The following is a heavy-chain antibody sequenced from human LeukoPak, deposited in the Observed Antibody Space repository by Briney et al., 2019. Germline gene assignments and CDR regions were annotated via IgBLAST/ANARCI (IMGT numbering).Heavy chain of an antibody. Sequence: GGSLRLSCAASEFIFNSYAMSWVRQAPGKGLEWVSAIRGSGVSTYYADSVKGRFTISRDNSKNTLYLQMNSLRAEDTAVYYCAKGVWPGAGQFWGQGTLVTVSS. V-gene: IGHV3-23*01. D-gene: IGHD6-19*01. J-gene: IGHJ4*02. CDR3: AKGVWPGAGQF. CDR2: IRGSGVST. CDR1: EFIFNSYA.